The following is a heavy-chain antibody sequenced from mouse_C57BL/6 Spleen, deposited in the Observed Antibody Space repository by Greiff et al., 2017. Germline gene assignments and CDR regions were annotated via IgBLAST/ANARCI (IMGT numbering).Heavy chain of an antibody. J-gene: IGHJ3*01. Sequence: QVQLKQPGAELVRPGSSVKLSCKASGYTFTSYWMDWVKQRPGQGLEWIGNIYPSDSETHYNQKFKDKATLTVDKSSSTAYMQLSSLTSEDSAVYYCARGPLFAYWGQGTLVTVSA. CDR3: ARGPLFAY. V-gene: IGHV1-61*01. CDR1: GYTFTSYW. CDR2: IYPSDSET.